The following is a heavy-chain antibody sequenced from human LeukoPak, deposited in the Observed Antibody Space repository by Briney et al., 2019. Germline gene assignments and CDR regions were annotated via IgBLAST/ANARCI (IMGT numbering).Heavy chain of an antibody. Sequence: GGSLRLSCAASGFTFSSYWMHWVRQAPGKGLVWVPRISSDGSSTSYADSVKGRFTISRDNAKNTLYLQMNSLRAEDTAVYYCASAAAAADFDYWGQGTLVTVSS. J-gene: IGHJ4*02. CDR3: ASAAAAADFDY. CDR2: ISSDGSST. D-gene: IGHD6-13*01. CDR1: GFTFSSYW. V-gene: IGHV3-74*01.